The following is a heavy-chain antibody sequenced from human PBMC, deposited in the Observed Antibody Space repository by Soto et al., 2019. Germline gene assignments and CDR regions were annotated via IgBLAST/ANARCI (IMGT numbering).Heavy chain of an antibody. CDR3: ARVGGTYSGYGEGDAFDI. CDR2: IIPIFGTT. J-gene: IGHJ3*02. CDR1: GGTFSSYA. D-gene: IGHD5-12*01. V-gene: IGHV1-69*01. Sequence: QVQLVQSGAEVKKPGSSVTVSCKASGGTFSSYAISWVRQAPGQGLEWMGGIIPIFGTTHYAQKFEGRVTITADESTSEAYMELSSLRSEDTAVYYCARVGGTYSGYGEGDAFDIWGQGTMVTVSS.